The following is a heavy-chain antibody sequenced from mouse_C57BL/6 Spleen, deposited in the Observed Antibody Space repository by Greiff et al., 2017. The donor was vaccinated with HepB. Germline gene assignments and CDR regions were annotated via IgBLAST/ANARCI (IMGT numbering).Heavy chain of an antibody. Sequence: EVKLVESGGGLVQPGGSLKLSCAASGFTFSDYYMYWVRQTPEKRLEWVAYISNGGGSTYYPDTVKGRFTISRDNAKNTLYLQMSRLKSEDTAMYYCARHKTAQAMDYWGQGTSVTVSS. V-gene: IGHV5-12*01. CDR1: GFTFSDYY. D-gene: IGHD3-2*02. CDR3: ARHKTAQAMDY. J-gene: IGHJ4*01. CDR2: ISNGGGST.